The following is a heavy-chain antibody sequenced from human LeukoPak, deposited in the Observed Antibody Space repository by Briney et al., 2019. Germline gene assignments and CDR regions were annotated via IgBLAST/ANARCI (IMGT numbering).Heavy chain of an antibody. CDR3: AGTLGYCSGGSCYDYYYYYMDV. CDR2: ISSSGSTI. J-gene: IGHJ6*03. D-gene: IGHD2-15*01. V-gene: IGHV3-11*04. Sequence: GGSLRLSCAASGFTFSNSYMNWVRQAPGKGLEWVSYISSSGSTIYYADSVKGRFTISRDNAKNSLYLQMNSLRAEDTAVYYCAGTLGYCSGGSCYDYYYYYMDVWGKGTTVTVSS. CDR1: GFTFSNSY.